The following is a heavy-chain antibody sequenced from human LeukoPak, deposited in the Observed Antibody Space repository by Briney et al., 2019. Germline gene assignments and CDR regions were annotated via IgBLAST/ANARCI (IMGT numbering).Heavy chain of an antibody. Sequence: PSETLSLTCTVSGGAVSNYNWGWIRQPPGKGLEWIGCIYFSGGTSYNPSLRSRVAMSMATSKNQFTVKMNSGTAADTAVYYCARPGWKPGNWYFDLWGRGTLVTVSS. CDR1: GGAVSNYN. CDR3: ARPGWKPGNWYFDL. J-gene: IGHJ2*01. CDR2: IYFSGGT. V-gene: IGHV4-59*02. D-gene: IGHD1-1*01.